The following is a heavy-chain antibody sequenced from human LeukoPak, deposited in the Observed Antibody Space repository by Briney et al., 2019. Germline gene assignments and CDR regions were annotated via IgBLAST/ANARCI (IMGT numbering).Heavy chain of an antibody. CDR3: ASDPIAVAGSLAFDY. J-gene: IGHJ4*02. CDR1: GFTFSSYA. D-gene: IGHD6-19*01. Sequence: GGSLRLSCAASGFTFSSYAMHWVRQAPGKGLEWVAVISYDGSNKYYADSVKGRFTISRDNSKNTLYLQMNSLRAEDTAVYYCASDPIAVAGSLAFDYWGQGTLVTVSS. CDR2: ISYDGSNK. V-gene: IGHV3-30-3*01.